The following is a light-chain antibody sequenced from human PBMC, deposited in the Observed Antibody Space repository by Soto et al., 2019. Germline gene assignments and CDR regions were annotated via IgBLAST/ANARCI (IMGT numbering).Light chain of an antibody. CDR3: ATWDDSLSGRV. CDR2: TNN. CDR1: SSNIGSNT. Sequence: QSVLTQPPSASGTPGQRVTISCSGSSSNIGSNTVNWYQQLPGTAPKLFIYTNNQRPSGVPDRFSGSKSGTSASLAISGLQSEDEADYYCATWDDSLSGRVFGGGTKVTVL. J-gene: IGLJ1*01. V-gene: IGLV1-44*01.